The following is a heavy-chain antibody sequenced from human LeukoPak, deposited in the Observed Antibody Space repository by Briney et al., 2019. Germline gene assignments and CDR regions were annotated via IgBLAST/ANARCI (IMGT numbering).Heavy chain of an antibody. V-gene: IGHV4-59*01. J-gene: IGHJ6*03. CDR2: IYYSGST. Sequence: SETLSLTCTVSGGSISSYYWSWIRRTPGKGLEWIGYIYYSGSTNFSPSLKSRVTISVDTSKNQFSLKMSSVTAADTAVYFCARGGPPGYYYDYYMDVWGKGTTVTISS. CDR3: ARGGPPGYYYDYYMDV. CDR1: GGSISSYY.